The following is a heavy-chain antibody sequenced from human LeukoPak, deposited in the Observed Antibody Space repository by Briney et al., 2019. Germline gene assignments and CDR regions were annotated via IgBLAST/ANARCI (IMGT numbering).Heavy chain of an antibody. J-gene: IGHJ5*02. CDR2: IWYDGSNK. CDR3: ARVTYYYDSSGYYSGGWFDP. CDR1: GFTFSSYG. Sequence: GGSLRLSCAASGFTFSSYGMHWVSQAPGKGLEWVAVIWYDGSNKYYADSVKGRFTISRDNSKNTLYLQMNSLRAEDTAAYYCARVTYYYDSSGYYSGGWFDPWGQGTLVTVSS. V-gene: IGHV3-33*01. D-gene: IGHD3-22*01.